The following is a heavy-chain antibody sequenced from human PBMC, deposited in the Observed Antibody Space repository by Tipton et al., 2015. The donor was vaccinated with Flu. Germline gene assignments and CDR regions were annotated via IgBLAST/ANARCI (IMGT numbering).Heavy chain of an antibody. J-gene: IGHJ5*02. CDR1: GHSISSGYY. CDR2: IYQSGTT. D-gene: IGHD3-22*01. Sequence: TLSLTCTVSGHSISSGYYWGWIRQPPGKGLEWIGSIYQSGTTYYNPSLKSRVTISVDTFRNQFSLKLSSVTAADTAVYYCAKTYFDSSDSPDRFDPWGQGTLVTVSS. CDR3: AKTYFDSSDSPDRFDP. V-gene: IGHV4-38-2*02.